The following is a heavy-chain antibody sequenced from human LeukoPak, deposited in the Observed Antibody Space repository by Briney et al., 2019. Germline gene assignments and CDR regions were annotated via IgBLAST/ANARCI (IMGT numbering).Heavy chain of an antibody. CDR2: INSDGSRT. D-gene: IGHD3-10*01. J-gene: IGHJ4*02. CDR1: GFTFSISW. CDR3: AKDSSTSWFGGDSK. Sequence: GGSLRLSCAASGFTFSISWMHWVRQAPGKGLAWVSHINSDGSRTDYADSVRGRFTISRDNAKNTLYLQMNSLRAEDTVVYYCAKDSSTSWFGGDSKWGQGTLVTVSS. V-gene: IGHV3-74*01.